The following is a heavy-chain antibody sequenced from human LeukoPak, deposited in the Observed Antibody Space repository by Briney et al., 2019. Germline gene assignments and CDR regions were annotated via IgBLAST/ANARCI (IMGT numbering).Heavy chain of an antibody. V-gene: IGHV4-59*06. CDR3: ASLSSSSRRDYYYYYMDV. Sequence: PSETLSLTCTVSGGSISSYYWSWIRQPPGKGLEWIGYIYYSGSTYYNPSLKSRVTISVDTSKNQFSLKLSSVTAADTAVYYCASLSSSSRRDYYYYYMDVWGKGTTVTVSS. J-gene: IGHJ6*03. CDR2: IYYSGST. D-gene: IGHD6-6*01. CDR1: GGSISSYY.